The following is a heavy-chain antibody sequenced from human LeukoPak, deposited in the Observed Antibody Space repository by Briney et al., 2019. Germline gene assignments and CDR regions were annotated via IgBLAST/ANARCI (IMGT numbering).Heavy chain of an antibody. Sequence: GASVKVSCKASGYTFTGYYMHWVRQAPGQGLEWMGWLNPNTGGTIYAQKFQGRVTMTRDTSISTAYMELSRLRSDDTAVYYCVRDHNGYDFVHWGQGALVTVSS. D-gene: IGHD5-12*01. CDR3: VRDHNGYDFVH. CDR1: GYTFTGYY. J-gene: IGHJ4*02. V-gene: IGHV1-2*02. CDR2: LNPNTGGT.